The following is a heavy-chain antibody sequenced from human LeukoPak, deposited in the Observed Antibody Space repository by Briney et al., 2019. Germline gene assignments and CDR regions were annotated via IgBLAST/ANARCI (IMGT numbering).Heavy chain of an antibody. CDR1: GGSISSYY. J-gene: IGHJ4*02. CDR2: IYYSGST. Sequence: PSETLSLTCTVSGGSISSYYRSWIRQPPGKGLEWIGYIYYSGSTNYNPSLKSRVTISVDTSKNQFSLKLSSVTAADTAVYYCARIMTTVTTEYYFDYWGQGTLVTVSS. D-gene: IGHD4-17*01. V-gene: IGHV4-59*08. CDR3: ARIMTTVTTEYYFDY.